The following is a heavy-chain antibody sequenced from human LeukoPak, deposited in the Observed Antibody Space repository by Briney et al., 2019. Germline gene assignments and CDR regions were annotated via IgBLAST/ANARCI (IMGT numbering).Heavy chain of an antibody. V-gene: IGHV3-23*01. CDR3: AKDPIFSGSYGVFDY. J-gene: IGHJ4*02. D-gene: IGHD1-26*01. CDR2: IIDSGNSI. Sequence: GGSLRLSCAASGFTFSSYSMNWVRQAPGKGLEWVSTIIDSGNSIYYADSAEGRFTISRDNSKNTLYLQMNSLRAGDTAVYYCAKDPIFSGSYGVFDYWGLGTLVTVSS. CDR1: GFTFSSYS.